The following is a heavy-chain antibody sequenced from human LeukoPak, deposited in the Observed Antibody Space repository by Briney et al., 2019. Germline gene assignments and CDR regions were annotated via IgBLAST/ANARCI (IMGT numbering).Heavy chain of an antibody. V-gene: IGHV3-23*01. CDR1: GFTFSSYA. D-gene: IGHD2-15*01. CDR2: ISGSGGST. CDR3: AKDHARSACNSGSRYPFDY. Sequence: PGGSLRLSCAASGFTFSSYAMSWVRQAPGKGLEWVSVISGSGGSTYYVDAVKGRFTISRDNSKNTLNLQMNSLRAEDTAVYYCAKDHARSACNSGSRYPFDYWGQGTLVTVSS. J-gene: IGHJ4*02.